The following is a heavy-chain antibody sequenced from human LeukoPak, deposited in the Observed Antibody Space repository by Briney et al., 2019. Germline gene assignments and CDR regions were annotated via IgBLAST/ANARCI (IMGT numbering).Heavy chain of an antibody. CDR1: EFNFEDYT. J-gene: IGHJ6*02. CDR2: VTWDGSTT. D-gene: IGHD3-10*01. CDR3: VKDKTSRGSGSYWSYGMDV. V-gene: IGHV3-43*01. Sequence: QTGGSLRLSCAAFEFNFEDYTMHWVRQPPGKGLEWDSLVTWDGSTTYYAGSVKGRFTISRDNSENSLHLQMNSLRSEDTAVYYCVKDKTSRGSGSYWSYGMDVWGQGTTVTVSS.